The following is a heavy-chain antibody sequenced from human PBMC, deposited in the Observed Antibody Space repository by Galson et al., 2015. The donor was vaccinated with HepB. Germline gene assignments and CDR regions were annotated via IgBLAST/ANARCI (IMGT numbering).Heavy chain of an antibody. J-gene: IGHJ4*02. D-gene: IGHD1-26*01. CDR1: GFTFSSYS. CDR3: ARDRHSGLVGAIPAFDY. CDR2: ISSSSSTI. Sequence: SLRLSCAASGFTFSSYSMNWVRQAPGKGLEWVSYISSSSSTIYYADSVKGRFTISRDNAKNSLYLQMNSLRDEDTAVYYCARDRHSGLVGAIPAFDYWGQGTLVTVSS. V-gene: IGHV3-48*02.